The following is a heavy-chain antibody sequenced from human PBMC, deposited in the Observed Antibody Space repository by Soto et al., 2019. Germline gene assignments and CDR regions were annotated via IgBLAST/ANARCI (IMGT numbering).Heavy chain of an antibody. Sequence: PSETLSLTCTVSGDSIRSGNHYWSWIRQPPGKGLEWSGYIYYSGSTHYSPSLKSRGTISGDTSKNQLSLKLNSVTAAYTSVYYCARVDLLPVYGCMDVWGPGTTVTVSS. CDR2: IYYSGST. CDR1: GDSIRSGNHY. V-gene: IGHV4-30-4*01. CDR3: ARVDLLPVYGCMDV. D-gene: IGHD3-9*01. J-gene: IGHJ6*02.